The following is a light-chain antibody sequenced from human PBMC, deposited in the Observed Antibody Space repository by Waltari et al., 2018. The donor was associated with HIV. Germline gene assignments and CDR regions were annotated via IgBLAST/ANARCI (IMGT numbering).Light chain of an antibody. V-gene: IGLV1-47*01. J-gene: IGLJ3*02. CDR1: KSNIGNNF. CDR3: ASWDDNLRHWV. CDR2: RND. Sequence: QPKMTQAPSASKTPGQRITMSCSGSKSNIGNNFIYWYQKIPGAAPRLVMARNDRRPAGVPDRFSGTKSGTSAFLAITDLRLDDEATYVCASWDDNLRHWVFGGGTKLTVL.